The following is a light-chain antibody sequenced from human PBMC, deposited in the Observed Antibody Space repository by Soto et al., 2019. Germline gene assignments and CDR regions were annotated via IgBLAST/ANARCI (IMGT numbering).Light chain of an antibody. CDR2: DTS. CDR3: QQRTDWPT. J-gene: IGKJ4*01. V-gene: IGKV3-11*01. Sequence: EIVLTQSPATLSLSPGESATLSCRASQSVSHFLAWYQQKPGQAPRLLIYDTSSRATGIPGRFSGSGSGTDFTLTIVSLEPEDSAVYYCQQRTDWPTFGGGTKVEI. CDR1: QSVSHF.